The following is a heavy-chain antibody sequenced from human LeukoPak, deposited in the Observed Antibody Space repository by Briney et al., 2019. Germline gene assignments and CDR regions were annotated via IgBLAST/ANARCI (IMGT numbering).Heavy chain of an antibody. D-gene: IGHD6-13*01. CDR2: ISSSSSTI. CDR3: ARGGGSSWRDAFDI. CDR1: GFTFSSYS. V-gene: IGHV3-48*04. J-gene: IGHJ3*02. Sequence: PGGSLRLSCAASGFTFSSYSMNWVRQAPGKGLEWVSYISSSSSTIYYADSVKGRFTISRDNAKNSLYLQMNSLRAEDTAVYYCARGGGSSWRDAFDIWGQGTMVTVSS.